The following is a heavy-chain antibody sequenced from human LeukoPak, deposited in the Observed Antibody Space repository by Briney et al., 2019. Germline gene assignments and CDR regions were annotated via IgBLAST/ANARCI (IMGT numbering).Heavy chain of an antibody. CDR2: IYYSGST. Sequence: SETLSLTCTVPCGSLSSYHWSWIRQPPRQRLCWIGYIYYSGSTNYNPSLKSRVTISVDTSKNQFSLKLSSVTAADTAVYYCARGKQNAVDYWGQGSLVTVSS. D-gene: IGHD1-1*01. CDR3: ARGKQNAVDY. J-gene: IGHJ4*02. CDR1: CGSLSSYH. V-gene: IGHV4-59*01.